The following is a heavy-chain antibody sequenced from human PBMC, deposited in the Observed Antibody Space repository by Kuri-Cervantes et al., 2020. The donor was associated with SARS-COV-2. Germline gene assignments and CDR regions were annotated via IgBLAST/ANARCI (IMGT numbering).Heavy chain of an antibody. D-gene: IGHD3-9*01. V-gene: IGHV4-34*12. CDR1: GASFGNYH. CDR3: ARLRRPNRDWFATGYYMDV. CDR2: IIYSGST. Sequence: GSLRLSCGVSGASFGNYHWSWVRQPPGKGLEWIGDIIYSGSTNYSPSLKSRVTISVDTSKNQFSLNLASVTAADTAVYHCARLRRPNRDWFATGYYMDVWGKGTKVTVSS. J-gene: IGHJ6*03.